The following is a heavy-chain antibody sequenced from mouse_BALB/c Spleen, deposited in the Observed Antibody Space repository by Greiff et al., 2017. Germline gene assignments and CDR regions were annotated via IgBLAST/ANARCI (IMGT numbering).Heavy chain of an antibody. D-gene: IGHD2-14*01. CDR1: GFTFSSYG. CDR2: INSNGGST. V-gene: IGHV5-6-3*01. J-gene: IGHJ2*01. CDR3: VEGRRGY. Sequence: EVKVVESGGGLVQPGGSLKLSCAASGFTFSSYGMSWVRQTPDKRLELVATINSNGGSTYYPDSVKGRFTISRDNAKNTLYLQMSSLKSEDTAMYYCVEGRRGYWGQGTTLTVSS.